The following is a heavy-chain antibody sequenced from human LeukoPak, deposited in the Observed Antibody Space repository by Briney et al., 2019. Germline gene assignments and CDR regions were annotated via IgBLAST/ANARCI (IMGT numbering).Heavy chain of an antibody. CDR1: GFTFSDYY. V-gene: IGHV3-11*06. CDR2: IFGSGDYT. J-gene: IGHJ4*02. CDR3: ARVVIRVIDY. Sequence: PGGSLRLSCAASGFTFSDYYMSWLRQAPGKGLEWISYIFGSGDYTNYADSVKGRFTISRDNAKNSLYLQMNSLRAEDTAVYYCARVVIRVIDYWGQGTLVTVSS. D-gene: IGHD2-21*01.